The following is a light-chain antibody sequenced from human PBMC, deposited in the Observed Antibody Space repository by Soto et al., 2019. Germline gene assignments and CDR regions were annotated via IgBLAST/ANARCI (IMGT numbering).Light chain of an antibody. CDR3: LQYVTLPYT. V-gene: IGKV3-20*01. Sequence: EIVLTQFPGTLSLSPGERATLSCRASQNVGSNFLAWFQRKPGQAPRLLIHGASNRATGIPDRFSGSGSGTAFTLTISSLETEDFAVYYCLQYVTLPYTFGQGTKLEI. CDR2: GAS. CDR1: QNVGSNF. J-gene: IGKJ2*01.